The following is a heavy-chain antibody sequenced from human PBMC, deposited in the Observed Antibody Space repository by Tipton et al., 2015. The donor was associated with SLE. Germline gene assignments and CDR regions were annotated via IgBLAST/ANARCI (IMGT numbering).Heavy chain of an antibody. D-gene: IGHD2-15*01. J-gene: IGHJ4*02. CDR3: ARGTDIVVVNS. Sequence: LRLSCAVYGGSFSGYYWSWIRQPPGKGLEWIGEINHSGSTNYNPSLKSRVTISVDTSKNQFSLKLSSVTAADTAVYYCARGTDIVVVNSWSQGTLVPVSS. CDR2: INHSGST. CDR1: GGSFSGYY. V-gene: IGHV4-34*01.